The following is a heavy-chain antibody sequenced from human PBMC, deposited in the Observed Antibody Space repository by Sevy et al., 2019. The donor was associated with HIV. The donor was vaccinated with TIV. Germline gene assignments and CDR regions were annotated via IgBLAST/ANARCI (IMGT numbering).Heavy chain of an antibody. CDR1: GFMFSTFG. Sequence: GGSLRLSCAASGFMFSTFGMHWVRQAPGKGLEWVAFISFDGTLKYYADSIKGRFTISRDNSKNTLYLEMSSLRTEDTAVYYCARDRSCTYTDCYNWFDPWGQGTPVTVSS. J-gene: IGHJ5*02. D-gene: IGHD2-8*01. CDR3: ARDRSCTYTDCYNWFDP. V-gene: IGHV3-30*02. CDR2: ISFDGTLK.